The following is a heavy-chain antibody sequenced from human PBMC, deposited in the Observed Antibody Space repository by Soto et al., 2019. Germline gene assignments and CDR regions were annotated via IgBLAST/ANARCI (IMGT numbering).Heavy chain of an antibody. CDR3: ASSRAGGRYYMSFDY. J-gene: IGHJ4*02. CDR2: INAGNGNT. D-gene: IGHD1-26*01. CDR1: GYTFTSYA. Sequence: QVQLVQSGAEVKKPGASVKVSCKASGYTFTSYAMHWVRQAPGQRLEWMGWINAGNGNTKYSQKFQGRVTITRDTAASTAYMERSSLRSEDTAVYYCASSRAGGRYYMSFDYWGQGTLVTVSS. V-gene: IGHV1-3*01.